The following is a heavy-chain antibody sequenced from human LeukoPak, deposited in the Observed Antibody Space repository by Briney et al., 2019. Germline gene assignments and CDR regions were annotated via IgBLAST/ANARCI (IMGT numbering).Heavy chain of an antibody. Sequence: GESLKTASKGSAYIFTNYCIGWVRQLPRKGLEWMGIIYPGDSDTRYSPSFQGQVTISADKSMNPAYLQWSSLNASAPAMYYCAKQRSGVEVAGSAYDIWGQGTMVTVSS. D-gene: IGHD6-19*01. CDR1: AYIFTNYC. J-gene: IGHJ3*02. CDR2: IYPGDSDT. CDR3: AKQRSGVEVAGSAYDI. V-gene: IGHV5-51*01.